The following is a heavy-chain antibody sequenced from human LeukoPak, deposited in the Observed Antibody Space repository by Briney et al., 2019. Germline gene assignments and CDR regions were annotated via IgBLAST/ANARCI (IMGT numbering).Heavy chain of an antibody. Sequence: PGGSLSLSCAASGFTLSSYWMTWVRQAPGKGLEWVANIQQDGSEKNYVDSVKGRFTISRDNAKNSLYLQMNSLRAEDTAVYYCAQLRSFDYWGQGTLATVSS. V-gene: IGHV3-7*01. CDR3: AQLRSFDY. J-gene: IGHJ4*02. CDR1: GFTLSSYW. CDR2: IQQDGSEK. D-gene: IGHD5-24*01.